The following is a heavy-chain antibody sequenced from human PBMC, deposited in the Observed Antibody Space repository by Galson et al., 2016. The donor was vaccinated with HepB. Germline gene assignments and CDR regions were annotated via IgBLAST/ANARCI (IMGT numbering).Heavy chain of an antibody. V-gene: IGHV3-53*01. CDR1: GLTVSSNY. D-gene: IGHD2/OR15-2a*01. Sequence: SLRLSCAASGLTVSSNYMNWVRQRQGKGLEWVSVMYSGGGTDYADSVKGRFTISRDNSKNTLYLQMNSLRVEDTAVYYCARANIVYRGVFDAFDFWGRGTLVTVSS. J-gene: IGHJ3*01. CDR3: ARANIVYRGVFDAFDF. CDR2: MYSGGGT.